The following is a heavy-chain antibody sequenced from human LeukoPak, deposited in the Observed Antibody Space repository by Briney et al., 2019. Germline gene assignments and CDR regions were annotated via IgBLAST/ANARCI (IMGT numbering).Heavy chain of an antibody. D-gene: IGHD1-1*01. CDR3: AKDVSAVSIWNGASDFDY. Sequence: GGTLRLSCAASGFTFSSYGMSWVRQAPGKGLEWVSAISGSGGSTYYADSVKGRFTISRDNSKNTLYLRMNSLRTDDTAVYYCAKDVSAVSIWNGASDFDYWGQGTPVTVS. CDR2: ISGSGGST. J-gene: IGHJ4*02. V-gene: IGHV3-23*01. CDR1: GFTFSSYG.